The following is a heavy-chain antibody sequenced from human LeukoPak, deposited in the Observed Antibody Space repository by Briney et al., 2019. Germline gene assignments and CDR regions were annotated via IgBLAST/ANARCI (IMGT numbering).Heavy chain of an antibody. CDR1: GGSISSYY. CDR2: IYYSGST. D-gene: IGHD1-7*01. Sequence: SETLSLTCTVSGGSISSYYWSWIRQPPGKGLEWIGYIYYSGSTNYNPSLKSRVTISVKTSKNQFSLKLSSVTAADTAVYYCATPRNWNYRAFDYWGQGTLVTVSS. CDR3: ATPRNWNYRAFDY. V-gene: IGHV4-59*01. J-gene: IGHJ4*02.